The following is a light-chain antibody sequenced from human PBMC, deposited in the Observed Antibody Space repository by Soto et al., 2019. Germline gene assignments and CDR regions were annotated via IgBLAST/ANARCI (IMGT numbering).Light chain of an antibody. J-gene: IGKJ1*01. CDR1: QSVSSSY. V-gene: IGKV3-20*01. CDR2: GAS. CDR3: QPYDSSRA. Sequence: EIVLTQSPGTLSLSPGERATLSCRASQSVSSSYLAWYQQKPGQAPRLLMYGASSRATGIPDRFSGSGSGTDFTLTISRLEPDDFAVYYCQPYDSSRAFGQGTKV.